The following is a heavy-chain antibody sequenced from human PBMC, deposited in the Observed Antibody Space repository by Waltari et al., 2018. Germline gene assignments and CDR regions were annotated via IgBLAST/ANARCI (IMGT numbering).Heavy chain of an antibody. CDR1: GGTFSSYA. J-gene: IGHJ4*02. CDR3: ARIMITFGGVIGNDY. Sequence: QVQLVQSGAEVKKPGSSVKVHCKASGGTFSSYAISWMRPAPGQGLEWMGGIIPIFGTANYAQKFQGRVTITADESTSTAYMELSSLRSEDTAVYYCARIMITFGGVIGNDYWGQGTLVTVSS. V-gene: IGHV1-69*13. CDR2: IIPIFGTA. D-gene: IGHD3-16*02.